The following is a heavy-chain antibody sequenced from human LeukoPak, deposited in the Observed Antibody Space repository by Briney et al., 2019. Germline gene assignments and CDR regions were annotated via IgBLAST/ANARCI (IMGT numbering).Heavy chain of an antibody. CDR2: ISNSGSTI. CDR3: ARDGSWLQPGLFDY. J-gene: IGHJ4*02. Sequence: GGSLRLSCTASGFTFSDYEMNGVRQATGKGLEWVAYISNSGSTIYYADSVKGRFTISRDNAKNSLYLQMNSLRAEETAVYYCARDGSWLQPGLFDYWGQGTLVTVSS. CDR1: GFTFSDYE. D-gene: IGHD1-26*01. V-gene: IGHV3-48*03.